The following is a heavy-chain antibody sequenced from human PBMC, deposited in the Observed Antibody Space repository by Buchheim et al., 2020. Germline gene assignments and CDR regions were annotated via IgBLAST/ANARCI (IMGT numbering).Heavy chain of an antibody. CDR3: AKDSLGGYYFDY. CDR1: GFTFRSYS. CDR2: ISSASTTI. D-gene: IGHD3-16*01. Sequence: EVQLVESGGGLVQPGGSLRLSCAASGFTFRSYSMNWVRQAPGKGLERVSFISSASTTIYYADSVKGRFTISRDNANNLLFLEMNSLRVEDSAVYYCAKDSLGGYYFDYWGQGTL. V-gene: IGHV3-48*01. J-gene: IGHJ4*02.